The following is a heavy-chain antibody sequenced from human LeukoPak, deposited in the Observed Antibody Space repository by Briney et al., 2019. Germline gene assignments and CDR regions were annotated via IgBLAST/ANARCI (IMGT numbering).Heavy chain of an antibody. J-gene: IGHJ4*01. CDR1: GYTFSGYY. CDR2: INPNSGGT. Sequence: GASVKVSCKASGYTFSGYYMHWVRQAPGQGPEWMGWINPNSGGTNYAQKFQGRVTMTRDTSISTDYMELSRLTSDDTAVYYCARGPGVASPFDYWGHGTLVTVSS. V-gene: IGHV1-2*02. CDR3: ARGPGVASPFDY. D-gene: IGHD5-12*01.